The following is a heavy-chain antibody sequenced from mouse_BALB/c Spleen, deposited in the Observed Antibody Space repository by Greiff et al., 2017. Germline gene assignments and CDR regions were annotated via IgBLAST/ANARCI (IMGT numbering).Heavy chain of an antibody. CDR2: INPSSGYT. CDR3: ARQGYYYGSSSAWFAY. CDR1: GYTFTSYT. J-gene: IGHJ3*01. D-gene: IGHD1-1*01. Sequence: QVQLQQSAAELARPGASVKMSCKASGYTFTSYTMHWVKQRPGQGLEWIGYINPSSGYTEYNQKFKDKTTLTADKSSSTAYMQLSSLTSEDSAVYYCARQGYYYGSSSAWFAYWGQGTLVTVSA. V-gene: IGHV1-4*02.